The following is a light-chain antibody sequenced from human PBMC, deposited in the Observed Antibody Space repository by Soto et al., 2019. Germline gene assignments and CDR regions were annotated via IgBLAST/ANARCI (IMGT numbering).Light chain of an antibody. CDR1: QGISNY. V-gene: IGKV1-27*01. J-gene: IGKJ1*01. CDR2: GAS. Sequence: EIQMTQSPSSLSASVGDRVTITCRASQGISNYLAWYQQKPGKVPKLLIYGASTLQSGVPSRLSGSGSGTDFTLIINSLQPEDVPTYYCQKYDSAPLTFGQGTNVEIK. CDR3: QKYDSAPLT.